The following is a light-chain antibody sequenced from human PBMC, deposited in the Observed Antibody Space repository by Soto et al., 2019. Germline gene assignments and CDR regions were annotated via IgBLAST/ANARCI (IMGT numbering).Light chain of an antibody. CDR3: PQYNNWPWT. V-gene: IGKV3-15*01. Sequence: EIVMTQSPATLSVSPGERATLSCSASQSVSSNLAGYQQKPGHAPRLLLYGASTRATGIPARLSGSGSGTEFTLTISSLQSEDFAVYYCPQYNNWPWTFGQGTKVEI. CDR2: GAS. J-gene: IGKJ1*01. CDR1: QSVSSN.